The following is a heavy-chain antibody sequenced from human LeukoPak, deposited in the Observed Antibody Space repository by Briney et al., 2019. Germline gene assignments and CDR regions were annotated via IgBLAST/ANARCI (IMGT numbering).Heavy chain of an antibody. D-gene: IGHD3-22*01. J-gene: IGHJ4*02. V-gene: IGHV1-69*04. Sequence: ASVKVSCKASGGTFSSYAISWVRQAPGQGLEWMGRIIPILGIANYAQKFQGRVTITRDTSASTAYMELSSLRSEDTAVYYCARTPVVVVSSYYFDYWGQGTLVTVSS. CDR3: ARTPVVVVSSYYFDY. CDR1: GGTFSSYA. CDR2: IIPILGIA.